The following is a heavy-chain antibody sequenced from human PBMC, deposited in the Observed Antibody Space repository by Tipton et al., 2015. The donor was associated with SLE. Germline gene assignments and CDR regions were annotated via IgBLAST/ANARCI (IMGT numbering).Heavy chain of an antibody. CDR1: GFTLSSYA. CDR3: ASEVGGGSGSSYYYYYGMDV. V-gene: IGHV3-64*04. Sequence: SLRLSCSASGFTLSSYAMHWVRQTPGKGLEYVSGINSNGGSAYYADSVKGRFTVSGDNSKNTLYLQMNSLRAEDTAIYYCASEVGGGSGSSYYYYYGMDVWGQGTAVSVSS. CDR2: INSNGGSA. J-gene: IGHJ6*02. D-gene: IGHD3-10*01.